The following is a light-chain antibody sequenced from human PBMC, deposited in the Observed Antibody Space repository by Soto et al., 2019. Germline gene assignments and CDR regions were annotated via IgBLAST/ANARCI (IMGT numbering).Light chain of an antibody. V-gene: IGKV2-30*01. J-gene: IGKJ3*01. CDR2: KVS. CDR1: QSLVYSDGNTY. CDR3: MQGTHWPPFT. Sequence: DVVMTQSPLSLPVTLGQPASISCRSSQSLVYSDGNTYLNWFQQRPGQSPRRLIYKVSKRDSGVPDRFSGSGSGTDFTLKISRVEPEDVRVYYCMQGTHWPPFTFGPGTKVDIK.